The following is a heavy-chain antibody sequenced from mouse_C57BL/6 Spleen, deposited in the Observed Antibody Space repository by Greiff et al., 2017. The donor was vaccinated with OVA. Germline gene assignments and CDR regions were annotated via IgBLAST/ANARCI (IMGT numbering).Heavy chain of an antibody. D-gene: IGHD4-1*01. J-gene: IGHJ1*03. V-gene: IGHV1-15*01. CDR3: TRGHWDDKEYFNV. CDR2: IDPETGGT. CDR1: GYTFTDYE. Sequence: QVQLQQSGAELVRPGASVTLSCKASGYTFTDYEMHWVKQTPVHGLEWIGAIDPETGGTAYNQKFKGKAILTADKSSSTAYMELRSLTSEASAVYYGTRGHWDDKEYFNVWGTGTTVTVSS.